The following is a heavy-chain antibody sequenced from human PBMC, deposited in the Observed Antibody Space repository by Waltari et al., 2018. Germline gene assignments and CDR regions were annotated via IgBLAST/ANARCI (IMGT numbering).Heavy chain of an antibody. CDR2: IFPGDSDT. D-gene: IGHD3-10*01. V-gene: IGHV5-51*03. CDR3: ARGDKSSYWYYDL. J-gene: IGHJ2*01. Sequence: EVQLVQSGAEVKKPGESLKISCEGSGYSFPSYWFGWVRQLPGKGLEWMGIIFPGDSDTRYSPSFQGQVTISADKSISTAYLQWSSLKASDTAIYYCARGDKSSYWYYDLWGRGTAVTVSS. CDR1: GYSFPSYW.